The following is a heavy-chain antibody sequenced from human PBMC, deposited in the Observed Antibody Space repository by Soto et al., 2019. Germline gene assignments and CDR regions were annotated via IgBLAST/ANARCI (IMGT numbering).Heavy chain of an antibody. D-gene: IGHD5-12*01. CDR3: AKDRWLRFGGADY. V-gene: IGHV3-23*01. Sequence: EVQLLESGRGLVQPGGSLRLSCAASGFTFSSYAMSWVRQAPGKGLEWVSAISGSGGSTYYADSVKGRFTISRDNSKNTLYLQMNSLRAEDTAVYYCAKDRWLRFGGADYWGQGTLVTVSS. CDR2: ISGSGGST. J-gene: IGHJ4*02. CDR1: GFTFSSYA.